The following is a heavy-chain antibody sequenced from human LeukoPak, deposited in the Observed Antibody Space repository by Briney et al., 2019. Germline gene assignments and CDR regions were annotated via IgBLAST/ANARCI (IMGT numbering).Heavy chain of an antibody. D-gene: IGHD3-22*01. Sequence: GGSLRLSCVASGFNFSNYGMHWVRQAPGKGLEWVAVISYDGGHKFYGGSVRGRFTISRDTSKNTLGLQMNSLTTEDTAIYYCAKSPDYYISSDFDYFDSWGQGTLVTVSS. CDR3: AKSPDYYISSDFDYFDS. V-gene: IGHV3-30*18. CDR2: ISYDGGHK. J-gene: IGHJ4*02. CDR1: GFNFSNYG.